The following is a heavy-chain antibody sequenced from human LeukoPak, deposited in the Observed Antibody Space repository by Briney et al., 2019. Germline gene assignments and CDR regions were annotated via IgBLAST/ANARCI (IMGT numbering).Heavy chain of an antibody. CDR2: IYYSGGT. D-gene: IGHD6-13*01. Sequence: SDTLSLTCTVSDRAIAGYSGRWIRHPPGGGLEWIGYIYYSGGTNYNPSLKSRVTISVDTSKNQFSLKLSSVTAADTAVYFCARAYSSSWYFNWFDPWGQGTLVTVSS. J-gene: IGHJ5*02. CDR3: ARAYSSSWYFNWFDP. CDR1: DRAIAGYS. V-gene: IGHV4-59*08.